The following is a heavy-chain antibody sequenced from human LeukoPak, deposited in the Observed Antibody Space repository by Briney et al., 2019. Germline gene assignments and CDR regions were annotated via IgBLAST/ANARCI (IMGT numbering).Heavy chain of an antibody. CDR1: GYSFTSYW. CDR2: IYPGDSDT. CDR3: ARFDTHRGVIFRLDY. V-gene: IGHV5-51*01. Sequence: GESLKISCKGSGYSFTSYWIGWVRQMPGKGLEWMGIIYPGDSDTRYSPSFQGQVTISADKSISTACLQWSSLKASDTAMYYCARFDTHRGVIFRLDYWGQGTLVTVSS. J-gene: IGHJ4*02. D-gene: IGHD3-16*02.